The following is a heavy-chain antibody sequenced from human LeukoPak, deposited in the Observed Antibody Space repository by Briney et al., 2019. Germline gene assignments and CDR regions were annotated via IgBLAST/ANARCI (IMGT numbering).Heavy chain of an antibody. J-gene: IGHJ4*02. Sequence: PGGSLRLSCAASGFTFSTYWMHWVRQAPGKGLVWVSRINGDGSSTNYADSVKGRFTISRDNSKNTLYLQMNSLRGEDTAVYYCAKGGSPSCYSSSGYWGQGTLVTVSS. CDR1: GFTFSTYW. CDR2: INGDGSST. D-gene: IGHD2-2*01. V-gene: IGHV3-74*01. CDR3: AKGGSPSCYSSSGY.